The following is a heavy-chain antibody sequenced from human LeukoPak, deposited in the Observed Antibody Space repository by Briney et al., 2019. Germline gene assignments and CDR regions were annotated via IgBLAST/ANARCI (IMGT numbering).Heavy chain of an antibody. CDR3: ASSIVGATIAFDI. CDR2: FNHSGST. V-gene: IGHV4-34*01. Sequence: PSETLSLTCAVYGGSFSGYSWTWIRQPPGKGLEWIGEFNHSGSTNYNPSLKSRVTISVDTSKNQFSLKLTSVTAADTAVYYCASSIVGATIAFDIWGQGTMVTVSS. J-gene: IGHJ3*02. CDR1: GGSFSGYS. D-gene: IGHD1-26*01.